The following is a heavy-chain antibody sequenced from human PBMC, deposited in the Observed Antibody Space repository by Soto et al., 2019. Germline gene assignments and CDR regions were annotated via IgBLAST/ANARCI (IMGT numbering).Heavy chain of an antibody. D-gene: IGHD4-17*01. CDR2: ISSSSSTI. CDR3: ARLPERRVLRPTDDAFDI. J-gene: IGHJ3*02. Sequence: GGSLRLSCAASGFTFSSYSMNWVRQAPGKGLEWVSYISSSSSTIYYADSVKGRFTISRDNAKNSLYLQMNSLRDEDTAVYYCARLPERRVLRPTDDAFDIWGQGTMVTVSS. CDR1: GFTFSSYS. V-gene: IGHV3-48*02.